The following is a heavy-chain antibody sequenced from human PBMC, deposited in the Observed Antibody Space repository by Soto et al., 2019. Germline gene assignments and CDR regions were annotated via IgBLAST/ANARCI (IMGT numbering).Heavy chain of an antibody. Sequence: SETLSLTCSVSGVSTSIYYWTWIRQSAGKGLEWIGRIYASRTTHYNPSLNSRVTMSVDTSRNQFSLKLSSVTATDTALYYCATTLAARGAFDVWGQGTMVTVSS. CDR1: GVSTSIYY. D-gene: IGHD2-15*01. CDR2: IYASRTT. V-gene: IGHV4-4*07. J-gene: IGHJ3*01. CDR3: ATTLAARGAFDV.